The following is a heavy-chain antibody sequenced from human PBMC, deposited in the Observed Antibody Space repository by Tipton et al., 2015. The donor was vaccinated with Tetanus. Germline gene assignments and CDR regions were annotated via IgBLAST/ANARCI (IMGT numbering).Heavy chain of an antibody. Sequence: TLSLTCAVSGGSFSDYYWTWIRQPPGKGLDWIGEINDSGTTKYNPSLKSRVTMSLDSSRKQVSLTLSSVTAADTAVYYCARARVHVSVTMIVGSYYFDNWGQGILVTVSS. V-gene: IGHV4-34*01. CDR1: GGSFSDYY. CDR3: ARARVHVSVTMIVGSYYFDN. D-gene: IGHD3-22*01. J-gene: IGHJ4*02. CDR2: INDSGTT.